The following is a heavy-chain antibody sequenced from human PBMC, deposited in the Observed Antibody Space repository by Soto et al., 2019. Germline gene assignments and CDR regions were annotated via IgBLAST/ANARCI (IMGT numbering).Heavy chain of an antibody. D-gene: IGHD2-2*01. V-gene: IGHV3-23*01. J-gene: IGHJ6*02. CDR1: GFTFSTHA. CDR3: AKDPPWTVGPLAMDV. CDR2: FSGSGGNI. Sequence: GGSLRLSCVASGFTFSTHAMSWVRQAPGKGLEWVSTFSGSGGNIYYAESVKGRLTISRDDSKNTLYLQMNSLRVEDTAVYYCAKDPPWTVGPLAMDVWGQGTTVTVSS.